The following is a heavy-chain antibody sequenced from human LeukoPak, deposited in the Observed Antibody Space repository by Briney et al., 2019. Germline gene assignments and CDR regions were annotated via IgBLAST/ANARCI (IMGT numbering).Heavy chain of an antibody. D-gene: IGHD3-16*01. CDR3: ARDPWGNFDY. J-gene: IGHJ4*02. V-gene: IGHV3-30*03. Sequence: PGGSLRLSCAASGFTFSSYGMHWVRQAPGKGLEWVAVISYDGSNKYYADSVKGRFTISRDNAKNSLYLQMKSLRAEDTAVYYCARDPWGNFDYWGQGTLVTVSS. CDR2: ISYDGSNK. CDR1: GFTFSSYG.